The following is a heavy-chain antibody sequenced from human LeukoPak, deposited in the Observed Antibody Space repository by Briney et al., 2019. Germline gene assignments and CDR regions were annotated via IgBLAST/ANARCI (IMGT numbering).Heavy chain of an antibody. Sequence: GGSLRLSCAASGFTFSSYAMGWVRQAPGKGLEWVSAISGSGGSTYYADSVKGRFTISRDNAKNSLYLQMNRLRAEDTAVYYCARAAPYVAAAYQLVEAFDIWGQGTRVTVS. D-gene: IGHD6-13*01. CDR1: GFTFSSYA. CDR2: ISGSGGST. V-gene: IGHV3-23*01. J-gene: IGHJ3*02. CDR3: ARAAPYVAAAYQLVEAFDI.